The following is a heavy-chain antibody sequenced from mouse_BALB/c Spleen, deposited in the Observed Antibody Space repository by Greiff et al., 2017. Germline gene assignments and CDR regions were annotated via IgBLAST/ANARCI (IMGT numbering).Heavy chain of an antibody. CDR2: ISSGGST. J-gene: IGHJ2*01. Sequence: EVKLVESGGGLVKPGGSLKLSCAASGFTFSSYAMSWVRQTPEKRLEWVASISSGGSTYYPDSVKGRFTISRDNARNILYLQMSSLKSEDTAMYYCARQGKSTMITDFDYWGQGTTLTVSS. CDR1: GFTFSSYA. CDR3: ARQGKSTMITDFDY. V-gene: IGHV5-6-5*01. D-gene: IGHD2-4*01.